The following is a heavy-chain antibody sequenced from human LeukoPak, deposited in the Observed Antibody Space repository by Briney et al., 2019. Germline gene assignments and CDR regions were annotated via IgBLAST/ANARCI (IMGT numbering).Heavy chain of an antibody. CDR2: INHSGST. CDR1: GGSFSGYY. Sequence: SETLSLTCAVYGGSFSGYYWSWIRQPPGKGLEWIGEINHSGSTNYNPSLKSRVTISVDTSKNQFSLKLSSVTAADTAVYYCARQCVTMVRGVIISYYYYYMDVWGKGTTVTISS. CDR3: ARQCVTMVRGVIISYYYYYMDV. J-gene: IGHJ6*03. V-gene: IGHV4-34*01. D-gene: IGHD3-10*01.